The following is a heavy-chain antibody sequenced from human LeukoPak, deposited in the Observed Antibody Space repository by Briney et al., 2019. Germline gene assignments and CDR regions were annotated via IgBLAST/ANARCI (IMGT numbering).Heavy chain of an antibody. J-gene: IGHJ5*02. V-gene: IGHV4-34*01. CDR2: GSGSGGT. CDR3: AKNGQSGFSFDP. Sequence: SETLSLTFAVYGGSLNGHYWSWIRQPPGKGLEWIGEGSGSGGTKFNPSLKSRVTISADTSKNQFSLRLSSVTAADTAIYYCAKNGQSGFSFDPWGQGTLVTVSS. CDR1: GGSLNGHY. D-gene: IGHD2-8*01.